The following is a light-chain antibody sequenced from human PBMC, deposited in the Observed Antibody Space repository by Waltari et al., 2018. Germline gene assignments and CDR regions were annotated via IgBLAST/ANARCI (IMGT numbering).Light chain of an antibody. V-gene: IGLV2-23*02. CDR1: SSDVGNYNL. CDR3: CSYASGSTFV. Sequence: QSALTQPASVSGSPGQSITISCAGTSSDVGNYNLVSWYQQNAGEAPKLMIYEVTKRPSGVSNRFSGSKSGNTASLTIAGLQAEDEADYYCCSYASGSTFVFGGGTKLTVL. J-gene: IGLJ2*01. CDR2: EVT.